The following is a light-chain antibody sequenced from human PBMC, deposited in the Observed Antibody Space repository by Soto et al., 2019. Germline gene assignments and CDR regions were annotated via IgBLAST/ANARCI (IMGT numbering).Light chain of an antibody. J-gene: IGKJ4*01. CDR2: AAS. CDR1: QSISSY. V-gene: IGKV1-39*01. CDR3: QQSYSTPT. Sequence: DIQMTQSPSSLSASVGDRVTITCRASQSISSYLNWYQQKPGKAPKLLIYAASSLQSGVPSRFSGSGSGTDFTLTISSRQPEDFATYYCQQSYSTPTFDGGTKVEIK.